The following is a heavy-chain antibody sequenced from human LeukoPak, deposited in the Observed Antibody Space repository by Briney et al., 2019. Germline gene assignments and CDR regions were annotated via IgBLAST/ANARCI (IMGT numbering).Heavy chain of an antibody. CDR2: ISGSGGSA. Sequence: GGSLRLSCAASGFTFSSYAMSWVRQAPGKGLEWVSAISGSGGSAYYAESVKGRFTISRDHSKSTLFLQMNSLRAEDTAVYYCAESLHSSIWDPKPPYCYYYMDVWGKGTTVTVSS. CDR3: AESLHSSIWDPKPPYCYYYMDV. CDR1: GFTFSSYA. J-gene: IGHJ6*03. V-gene: IGHV3-23*01. D-gene: IGHD6-13*01.